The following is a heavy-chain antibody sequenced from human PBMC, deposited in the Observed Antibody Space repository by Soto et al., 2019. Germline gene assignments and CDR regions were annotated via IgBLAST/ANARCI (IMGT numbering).Heavy chain of an antibody. D-gene: IGHD2-15*01. J-gene: IGHJ6*04. CDR2: IYYSGST. Sequence: SETLSLTCTVSGGSISSYYWSWIRQPPGKGLEWIGYIYYSGSTNYNPSLKSRVTISVDTSKNQFSLKLSSVTAADTAVYYCARPTRYCSGGSCYLPLDVWGKGTTGTGSS. CDR1: GGSISSYY. CDR3: ARPTRYCSGGSCYLPLDV. V-gene: IGHV4-59*08.